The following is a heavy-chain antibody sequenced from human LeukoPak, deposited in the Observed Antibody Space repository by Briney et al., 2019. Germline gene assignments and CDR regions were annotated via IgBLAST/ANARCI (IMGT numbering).Heavy chain of an antibody. Sequence: SQTLSLTCTVSGGSISSGSYYWSWIRQPAGKGLEWIGRMSTSGSTNYNPSVKSRVTISVDTSKNQFSLKLSSVTAADTAVYYCARRGILRYFDWSFWFDPWGQGTLVTVSS. J-gene: IGHJ5*02. V-gene: IGHV4-61*02. CDR1: GGSISSGSYY. CDR3: ARRGILRYFDWSFWFDP. D-gene: IGHD3-9*01. CDR2: MSTSGST.